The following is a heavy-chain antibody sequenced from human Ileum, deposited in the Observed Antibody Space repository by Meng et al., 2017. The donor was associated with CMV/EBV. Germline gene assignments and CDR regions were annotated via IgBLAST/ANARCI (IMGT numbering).Heavy chain of an antibody. CDR1: GDSISSGYFY. D-gene: IGHD5-12*01. J-gene: IGHJ5*02. Sequence: ATAPGLVKPSQPLSLICTVSGDSISSGYFYWTWIRQSPGQGPEWIGYIYYSGSTYYNPSLKSRLTIALDTSKNQFSLRLTSVTDADTGVYHCATEYSASPGWFDPWGQGILGTVSS. CDR3: ATEYSASPGWFDP. V-gene: IGHV4-30-4*08. CDR2: IYYSGST.